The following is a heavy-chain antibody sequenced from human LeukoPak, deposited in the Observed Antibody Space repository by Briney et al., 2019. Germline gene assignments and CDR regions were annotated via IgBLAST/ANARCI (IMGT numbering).Heavy chain of an antibody. D-gene: IGHD6-13*01. CDR1: GFTFSSYA. J-gene: IGHJ4*02. CDR2: ISGSGGST. V-gene: IGHV3-23*01. Sequence: PGASLRLSCAASGFTFSSYAMSWVRQAPGKGLEWVSAISGSGGSTYYADSVKGRFTISRDNSKNTLYLQMNSLRAEDTAVYYCAKEVLPGIAAAGGDFDYWGQGTLVTVSS. CDR3: AKEVLPGIAAAGGDFDY.